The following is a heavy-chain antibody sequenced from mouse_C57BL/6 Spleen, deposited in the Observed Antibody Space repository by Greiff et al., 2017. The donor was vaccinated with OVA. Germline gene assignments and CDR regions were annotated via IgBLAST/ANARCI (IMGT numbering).Heavy chain of an antibody. CDR1: GYTFTSYW. CDR2: IHPNSGST. D-gene: IGHD4-1*01. Sequence: QVQLQQPGAELEKPGASVKLTCKASGYTFTSYWMHWVKQRPGQGLEWIGMIHPNSGSTNYNEKFKSKATLTVDKSSSTAYMQLSSLTSEDSAVYYCARRTGYWYFYVWGTGTTVTVSS. J-gene: IGHJ1*03. V-gene: IGHV1-64*01. CDR3: ARRTGYWYFYV.